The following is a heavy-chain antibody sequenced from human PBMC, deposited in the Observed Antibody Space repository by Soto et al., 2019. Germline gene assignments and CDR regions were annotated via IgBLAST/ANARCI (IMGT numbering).Heavy chain of an antibody. CDR3: AMYYALAYYVDY. CDR2: ISAYNGNT. V-gene: IGHV1-18*01. D-gene: IGHD3-3*01. J-gene: IGHJ4*02. CDR1: GYTFTRYG. Sequence: QVQLVQSGAEVKKPGASVKVSCKASGYTFTRYGISWVRQAPGQGLEWMGWISAYNGNTNYAQKLQGRVTMTTDTSTSTASVELRSLRSDDTAVYYRAMYYALAYYVDYWGQGTLVTFSS.